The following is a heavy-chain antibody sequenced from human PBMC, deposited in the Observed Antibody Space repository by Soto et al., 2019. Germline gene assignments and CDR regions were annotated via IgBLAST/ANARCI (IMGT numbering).Heavy chain of an antibody. CDR1: GASISTYY. V-gene: IGHV4-59*01. CDR3: ATYSSLSSHGY. CDR2: IYYSGST. Sequence: QVQLQESGPGLVKPSETLSLTCSVSGASISTYYWSWIRQPPGKGLEWIGYIYYSGSTNYNPSLKSRVTISIATAKNQFSLKLTSVTAADTAIYYCATYSSLSSHGYWGQGTLVTVSS. D-gene: IGHD6-6*01. J-gene: IGHJ4*02.